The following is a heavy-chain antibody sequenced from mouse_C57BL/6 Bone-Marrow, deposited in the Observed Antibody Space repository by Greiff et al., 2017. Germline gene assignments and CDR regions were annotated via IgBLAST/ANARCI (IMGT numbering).Heavy chain of an antibody. D-gene: IGHD3-2*02. J-gene: IGHJ1*03. CDR2: IYPGDGDT. Sequence: QVQLQQSGAELVKPGASVKISCKASGYAFSSYWMNWVKQRPGKGLEWIGQIYPGDGDTNYNGKFKGKATLTANKSSSPAYMQLHSLTSEDSAVYVCERQLRISHYWYFDVWGTGTTVTVSS. CDR3: ERQLRISHYWYFDV. CDR1: GYAFSSYW. V-gene: IGHV1-80*01.